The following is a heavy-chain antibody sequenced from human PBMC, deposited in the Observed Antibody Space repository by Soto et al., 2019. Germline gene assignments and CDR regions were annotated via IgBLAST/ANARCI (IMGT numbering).Heavy chain of an antibody. CDR1: GGTFSSYA. CDR2: IIPIFGTA. CDR3: AREGDGEYVKPFDY. D-gene: IGHD3-10*01. V-gene: IGHV1-69*13. Sequence: SVTVSCQASGGTFSSYAFSWVRQAPGQGLEWMGGIIPIFGTANYAQRFQGRVTITADESTSTAYMELSSLRSEDTAMYYCAREGDGEYVKPFDYWGQGTLGNDS. J-gene: IGHJ4*02.